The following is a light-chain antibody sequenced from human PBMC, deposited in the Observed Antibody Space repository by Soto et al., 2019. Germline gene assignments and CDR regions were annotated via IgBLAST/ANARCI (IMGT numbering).Light chain of an antibody. CDR1: SSNIGSNT. CDR3: AAWDDSLNGLV. J-gene: IGLJ1*01. V-gene: IGLV1-44*01. Sequence: QSVLTQPPSASGTPAQRVTISCSGSSSNIGSNTVNWYQQLPGTAPKLLIYSNNQRPSGVPDRLSGSKSGTSASLAISGLQSEDEADYYCAAWDDSLNGLVFGTGTKLTVL. CDR2: SNN.